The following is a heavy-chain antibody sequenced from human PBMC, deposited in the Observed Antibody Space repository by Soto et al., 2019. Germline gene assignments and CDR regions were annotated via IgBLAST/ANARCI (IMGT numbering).Heavy chain of an antibody. CDR2: IIPILGIA. V-gene: IGHV1-69*02. D-gene: IGHD2-15*01. CDR1: GGTFSSYT. CDR3: ARGGLCRDGYCFDY. J-gene: IGHJ4*02. Sequence: QVQLVQSGAEVKKPGSSVKVSCKASGGTFSSYTISWVRQAPGQGLEWMGRIIPILGIANYAQKFQGRVTITADKSTSTAYMELSSLRSEDTAVYYCARGGLCRDGYCFDYWGQGTLVTVSS.